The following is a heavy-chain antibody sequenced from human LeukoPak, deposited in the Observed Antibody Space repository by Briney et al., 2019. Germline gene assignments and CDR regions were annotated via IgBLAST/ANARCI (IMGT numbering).Heavy chain of an antibody. CDR3: AREIVVPAARWAFDI. CDR2: IYHSGST. J-gene: IGHJ3*02. D-gene: IGHD2-2*01. V-gene: IGHV4-30-2*01. CDR1: GGSISSGGYY. Sequence: SETLSLTCTVSGGSISSGGYYWSWIRQPPGKGLEWIGYIYHSGSTYYNPSLKSRVTISVDRSKNQFSLKLSSVTAADTAVYYCAREIVVPAARWAFDIWGQGTMVTVSS.